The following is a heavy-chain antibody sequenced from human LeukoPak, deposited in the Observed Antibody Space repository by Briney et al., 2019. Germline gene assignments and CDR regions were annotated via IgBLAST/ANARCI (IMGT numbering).Heavy chain of an antibody. J-gene: IGHJ6*02. CDR3: ARADYDSSGYHRRRYYGMDV. D-gene: IGHD3-22*01. Sequence: GGSLRLSCAASGFTFSSYDMPWVRQATGKGLEWVSAIGTAGDTYYPGSVKGRFTISRENAKNSLYLQMNSLRAGDTAVYYCARADYDSSGYHRRRYYGMDVWGQGTTVTVSS. CDR1: GFTFSSYD. CDR2: IGTAGDT. V-gene: IGHV3-13*01.